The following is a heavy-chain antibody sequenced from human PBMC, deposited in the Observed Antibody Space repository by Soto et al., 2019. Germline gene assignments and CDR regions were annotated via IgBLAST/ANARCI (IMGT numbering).Heavy chain of an antibody. CDR1: GFVFSDYG. J-gene: IGHJ6*02. CDR3: AKEGRGGGRHFYYGLDV. D-gene: IGHD1-26*01. Sequence: QSGGSLRLSCAASGFVFSDYGMHWVRQAPGKGLEWVALITNDGNNEFYRESVKGRFSISRGRSTNTVDLLMNSLRPEDTGVYYCAKEGRGGGRHFYYGLDVLGQGTTVTVSS. CDR2: ITNDGNNE. V-gene: IGHV3-30*02.